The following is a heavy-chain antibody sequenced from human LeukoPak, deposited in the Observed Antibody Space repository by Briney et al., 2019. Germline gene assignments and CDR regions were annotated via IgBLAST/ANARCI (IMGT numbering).Heavy chain of an antibody. D-gene: IGHD6-13*01. CDR2: THDSGNS. Sequence: SETLSLTCTVSGGSITNNYWAWIRQPPGKGLEWIGYTHDSGNSNYNPSLRSRVTISIDTSKNQFSLKLTSVTAADTAVYYCARDRSAAPADYWGQGALVTVSS. J-gene: IGHJ4*02. V-gene: IGHV4-59*13. CDR1: GGSITNNY. CDR3: ARDRSAAPADY.